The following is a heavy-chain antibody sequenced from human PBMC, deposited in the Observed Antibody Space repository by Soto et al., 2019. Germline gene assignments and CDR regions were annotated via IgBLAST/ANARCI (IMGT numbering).Heavy chain of an antibody. V-gene: IGHV1-2*02. CDR1: GYTLPRYY. J-gene: IGHJ6*02. CDR2: INPNSGGT. D-gene: IGHD6-13*01. Sequence: ASVQVSCQASGYTLPRYYMHRVRQAPGHGLEWMGWINPNSGGTNYAQQFQGRVTMTRDTSISTAYMELSRLRADDTAVDYCSRERVAAAGAYYYGMDVWGQGTTVTVSS. CDR3: SRERVAAAGAYYYGMDV.